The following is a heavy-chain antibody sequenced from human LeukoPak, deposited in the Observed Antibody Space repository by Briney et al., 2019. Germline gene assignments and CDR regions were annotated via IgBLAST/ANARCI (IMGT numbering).Heavy chain of an antibody. CDR2: ISSSSSTI. Sequence: GGSLRLSCAASGFTFSSYSMNWVRQAPGKGLEWVSYISSSSSTIYYADSVKGRFTISRDNAKNSLYLQMNSLRAEDTAVYYCARDSYSSWDDAFDIWGQETMVTVSS. J-gene: IGHJ3*02. CDR3: ARDSYSSWDDAFDI. V-gene: IGHV3-48*04. CDR1: GFTFSSYS. D-gene: IGHD6-6*01.